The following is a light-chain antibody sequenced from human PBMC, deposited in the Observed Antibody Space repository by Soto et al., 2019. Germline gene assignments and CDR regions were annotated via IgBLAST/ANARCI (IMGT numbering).Light chain of an antibody. CDR2: ATS. V-gene: IGKV1-39*01. CDR3: QQSYSSPRFT. J-gene: IGKJ3*01. Sequence: DIQMTQSPSSLSASVGDRVTITCRASQSISGHLNWHQHKPGKAPELLIYATSTLHIGVPSRFSGSGSGTDFSLTISSLQPEDFATYYCQQSYSSPRFTFGPGTKVDIK. CDR1: QSISGH.